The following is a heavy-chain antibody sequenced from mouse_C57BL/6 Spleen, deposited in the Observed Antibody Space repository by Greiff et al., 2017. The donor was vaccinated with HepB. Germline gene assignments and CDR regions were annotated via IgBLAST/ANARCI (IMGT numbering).Heavy chain of an antibody. CDR1: GYTFTSYW. J-gene: IGHJ3*01. V-gene: IGHV1-52*01. D-gene: IGHD3-2*02. CDR2: IDPSDSET. CDR3: ARGQLRLTFFAY. Sequence: VKLQQPGAELVRPGSSVKLSCKASGYTFTSYWMHWVKQRPIQGLEWIGNIDPSDSETHYNQKFKDKATLTVDKSSSTAYMQLSSLTSEDSAVYYCARGQLRLTFFAYWGQGTLVTVSA.